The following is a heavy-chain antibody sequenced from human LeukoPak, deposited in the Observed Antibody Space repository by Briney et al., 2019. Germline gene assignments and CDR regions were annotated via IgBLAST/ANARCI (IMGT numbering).Heavy chain of an antibody. J-gene: IGHJ4*02. CDR3: ARGELELRGLCSNFDY. V-gene: IGHV4-31*03. D-gene: IGHD1-7*01. CDR1: GGSISSGGYY. Sequence: PSQTLSLTCTVSGGSISSGGYYWSWIRQHPGKGLEWIGYIYYSGSTYYNPSLKSRVTISVDTSKNQFSLKLSSVTAADTAVYYCARGELELRGLCSNFDYWGQGTLVTVSS. CDR2: IYYSGST.